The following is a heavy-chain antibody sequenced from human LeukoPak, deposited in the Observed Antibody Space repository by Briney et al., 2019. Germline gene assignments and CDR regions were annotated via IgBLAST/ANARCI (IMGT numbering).Heavy chain of an antibody. J-gene: IGHJ3*02. V-gene: IGHV3-23*01. CDR3: AKGESDIVVVPGADAFDT. D-gene: IGHD2-2*01. CDR1: RFTFSTYT. Sequence: GGSLRLSCAASRFTFSTYTMTWVRQAPGKGLEWVSGISGPGGLTDYADSVKRRFTISRDNSKNTLFLQMNSLRAEDTATYYCAKGESDIVVVPGADAFDTWGQGTIVIVSS. CDR2: ISGPGGLT.